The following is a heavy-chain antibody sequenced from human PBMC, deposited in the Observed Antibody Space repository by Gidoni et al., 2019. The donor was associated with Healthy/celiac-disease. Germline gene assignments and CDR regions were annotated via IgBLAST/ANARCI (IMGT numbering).Heavy chain of an antibody. D-gene: IGHD6-6*01. V-gene: IGHV3-33*01. CDR3: ARAPYSSSSGLDY. J-gene: IGHJ4*02. CDR2: IWYDGSNK. CDR1: GFTFSSYG. Sequence: QVQLVESGGGVVQPGRSLRLSCAASGFTFSSYGMHWVRQAPGKGLEWVAVIWYDGSNKYYEDSVKGRFTISRDNSKNTLYLQMNSLRAEDTAVYYCARAPYSSSSGLDYWGQGTLVTVSS.